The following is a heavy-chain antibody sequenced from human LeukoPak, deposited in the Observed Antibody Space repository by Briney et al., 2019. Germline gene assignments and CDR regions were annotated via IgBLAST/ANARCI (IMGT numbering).Heavy chain of an antibody. Sequence: SETLSLTCAIYGGSFSGYYWSWIRQPPGKGLEWIGEINHSGSTNYNPSLKSRVTISVDTSKNQFSLKLSSVTAADTAVYYCARGRQNDYWGQGTLVTVSS. CDR2: INHSGST. CDR1: GGSFSGYY. CDR3: ARGRQNDY. V-gene: IGHV4-34*01. J-gene: IGHJ4*02.